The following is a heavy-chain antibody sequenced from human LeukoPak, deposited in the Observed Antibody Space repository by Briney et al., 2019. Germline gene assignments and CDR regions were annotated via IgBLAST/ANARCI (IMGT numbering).Heavy chain of an antibody. Sequence: KPGGSLRLSCAASGFTFSSYSMNWVRQAPGKGLEWVSSISGSSSFIYYADSVKGRFTISRDNAKNSLYLQMNSLRAEDTAVYYCARVASYAFDIWGQGTMVTVSS. V-gene: IGHV3-21*01. CDR1: GFTFSSYS. CDR3: ARVASYAFDI. CDR2: ISGSSSFI. D-gene: IGHD6-6*01. J-gene: IGHJ3*02.